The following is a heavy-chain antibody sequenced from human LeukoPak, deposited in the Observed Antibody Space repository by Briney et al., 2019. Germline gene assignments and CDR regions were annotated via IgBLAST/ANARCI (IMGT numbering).Heavy chain of an antibody. D-gene: IGHD3-10*01. J-gene: IGHJ4*02. Sequence: PSETLSLTCAVAGGSISSTNWWGWVRQPPGKGLEWIGEIYHSGSTNYNPSLKSRVTISADKSKNHFSLKLTYVTAADTAVYYCARDRVGVRAFDYWGQGTLVTVSS. CDR3: ARDRVGVRAFDY. CDR2: IYHSGST. CDR1: GGSISSTNW. V-gene: IGHV4-4*02.